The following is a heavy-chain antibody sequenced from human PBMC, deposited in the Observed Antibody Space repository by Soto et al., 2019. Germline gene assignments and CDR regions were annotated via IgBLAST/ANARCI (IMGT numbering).Heavy chain of an antibody. D-gene: IGHD3-10*01. V-gene: IGHV3-74*01. Sequence: PGGSLRLSCAASGFTFSSYWMHWVRQAPGKGLVWVSRINSDGSSTSYADSVKGRFTISRDNAKNTLYLQMNSLRAEDTAVYYCARVVPYYYGSGRPNHAFDIWGQGTMVTVSS. CDR3: ARVVPYYYGSGRPNHAFDI. CDR1: GFTFSSYW. CDR2: INSDGSST. J-gene: IGHJ3*02.